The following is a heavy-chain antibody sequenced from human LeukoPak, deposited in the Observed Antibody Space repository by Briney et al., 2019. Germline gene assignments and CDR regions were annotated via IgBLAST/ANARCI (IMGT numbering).Heavy chain of an antibody. V-gene: IGHV1-18*01. J-gene: IGHJ4*02. CDR2: ISAYNGNT. CDR3: ARDATYCSSTSCYHY. Sequence: ASVKVSCKASGYTFTSYGISWVRQAPGQGLEWMEWISAYNGNTNYAQKLQGRVTMTTDTSTSTAYMELRSLRSDDTAVYYCARDATYCSSTSCYHYWGQGTLVTVSS. CDR1: GYTFTSYG. D-gene: IGHD2-2*01.